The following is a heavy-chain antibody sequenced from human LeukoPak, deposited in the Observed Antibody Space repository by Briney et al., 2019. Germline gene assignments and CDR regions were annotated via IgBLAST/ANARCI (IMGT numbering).Heavy chain of an antibody. CDR3: ARDVVVPAARSLAFDI. V-gene: IGHV3-21*01. D-gene: IGHD2-2*01. Sequence: KPGGSLRLSCAASGFTFSSYSMNWVRQAPGKGLEWVSSISSSSYIYYADSVKGRFTISRDNAKNSLYLQMNSLRAEDTAVYYCARDVVVPAARSLAFDIWGQGTMVTVSS. CDR2: ISSSSYI. J-gene: IGHJ3*02. CDR1: GFTFSSYS.